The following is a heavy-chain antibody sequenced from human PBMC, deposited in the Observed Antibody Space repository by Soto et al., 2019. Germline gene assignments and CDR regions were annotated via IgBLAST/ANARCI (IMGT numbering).Heavy chain of an antibody. D-gene: IGHD3-10*01. CDR1: GGSLSPHY. V-gene: IGHV4-59*11. J-gene: IGHJ4*02. CDR2: LYYSGST. CDR3: ARDRYYGGADF. Sequence: QVQLQESGPGLVKPSETLSLTCTVSGGSLSPHYWSWIRQPPGKGLEWSGYLYYSGSTTKNPSLESRVTISVDTSKNQFSLKMRAVTAADTSVYYCARDRYYGGADFWGQGTLVTVSS.